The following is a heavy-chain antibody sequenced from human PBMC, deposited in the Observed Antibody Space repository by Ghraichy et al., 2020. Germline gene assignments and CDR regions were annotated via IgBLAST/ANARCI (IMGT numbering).Heavy chain of an antibody. CDR3: ARDRFQSGLVPAARANYYYYGMDG. V-gene: IGHV3-7*01. CDR1: GFTFSSYW. J-gene: IGHJ6*02. D-gene: IGHD2-2*01. Sequence: GGSLRLSCAASGFTFSSYWMSWVRQAPGKGLEWVANIKQDGSEKYYVDSVKGRFTISRDNAKNSLYLQMNSLSAEDTAVSYCARDRFQSGLVPAARANYYYYGMDGWGQGTTVTVSS. CDR2: IKQDGSEK.